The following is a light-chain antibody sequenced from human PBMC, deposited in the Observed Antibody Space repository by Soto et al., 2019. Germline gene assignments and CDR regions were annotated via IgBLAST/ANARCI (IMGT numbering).Light chain of an antibody. V-gene: IGKV3-15*01. CDR3: QQYNLRPWWT. CDR1: QSVSSN. J-gene: IGKJ1*01. CDR2: GAS. Sequence: DIVIMQTSGTRSVWAGGRTSLSPWASQSVSSNLAWYQQKPGQAPRLLIYGASTRATGIPARFSGCVSGTECTLTICGVQALHFELYYCQQYNLRPWWTIDQGTKVDIK.